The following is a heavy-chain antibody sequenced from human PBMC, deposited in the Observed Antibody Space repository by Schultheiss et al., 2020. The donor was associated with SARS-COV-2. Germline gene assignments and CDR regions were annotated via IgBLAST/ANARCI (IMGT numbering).Heavy chain of an antibody. V-gene: IGHV4-39*01. CDR3: ARRYGSESYYKEY. Sequence: SETLSLTCTVSGGSISSSSYYWGWIRQPPGKGLEWIGSIYYSGSTYYNPSLKSRVTISVDTSKNQFSLKLSSVTAADTAVYYCARRYGSESYYKEYWGQGTLVTVSS. CDR1: GGSISSSSYY. J-gene: IGHJ4*02. CDR2: IYYSGST. D-gene: IGHD3-10*01.